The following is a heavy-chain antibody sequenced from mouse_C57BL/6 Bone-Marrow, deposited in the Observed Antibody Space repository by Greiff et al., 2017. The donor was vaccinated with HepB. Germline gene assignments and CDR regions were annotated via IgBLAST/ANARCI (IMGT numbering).Heavy chain of an antibody. J-gene: IGHJ1*03. CDR1: GFTFSSYG. Sequence: EVKVVASGGDLVKPGGSLKLSCAASGFTFSSYGMSWVRQTPDKRLEWVATISSGGSYTYYPDSVQGRFTISRDNAKNTLYLQMSSLKSEDTAMYYCARHDYGGYFDVWGTGTTVTVSS. V-gene: IGHV5-6*01. D-gene: IGHD1-1*01. CDR3: ARHDYGGYFDV. CDR2: ISSGGSYT.